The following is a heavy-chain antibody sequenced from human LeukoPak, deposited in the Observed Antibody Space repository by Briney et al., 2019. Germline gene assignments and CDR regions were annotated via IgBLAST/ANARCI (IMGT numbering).Heavy chain of an antibody. CDR3: ASPGRDSSGYYSGRPYDAFDI. J-gene: IGHJ3*02. D-gene: IGHD3-22*01. V-gene: IGHV1-69*05. CDR1: GGTFSSYA. CDR2: IIPIFGTA. Sequence: ASVKVSCKASGGTFSSYAISWVRQAPGQGLEWMGGIIPIFGTANYAQKFQGRVTITTDESTSTAYMELSSLRSEDTAVYYCASPGRDSSGYYSGRPYDAFDIWGQGTMVTVSS.